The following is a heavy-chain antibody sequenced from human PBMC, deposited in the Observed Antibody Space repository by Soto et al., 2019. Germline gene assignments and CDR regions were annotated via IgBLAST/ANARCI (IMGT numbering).Heavy chain of an antibody. CDR1: GGSISSYY. J-gene: IGHJ4*02. CDR3: ARGGYYDSSGYYFPY. V-gene: IGHV4-59*01. D-gene: IGHD3-22*01. CDR2: IYYRGGT. Sequence: QVQLQESGPGLVKPSETLSLTCTVSGGSISSYYWSWIRQPPGQGLEWIGYIYYRGGTNYNPNLTIRVTISVDTSKNQFSLKLSSVTAADTAVYYCARGGYYDSSGYYFPYWGQGTLVTVSS.